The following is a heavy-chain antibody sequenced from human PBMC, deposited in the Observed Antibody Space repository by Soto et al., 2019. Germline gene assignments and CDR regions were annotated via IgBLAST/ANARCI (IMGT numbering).Heavy chain of an antibody. CDR2: INYSGST. J-gene: IGHJ4*02. Sequence: SETLSLTCTVSGGSISSYYWSWIRQPPGKGLEWIGYINYSGSTNYNPSLKSRVTISVDTSKNQFSLKLSSVTAADTAVYYCARAQDSYDILTGALIDYWGQGTLVTVSS. D-gene: IGHD3-9*01. CDR3: ARAQDSYDILTGALIDY. V-gene: IGHV4-59*01. CDR1: GGSISSYY.